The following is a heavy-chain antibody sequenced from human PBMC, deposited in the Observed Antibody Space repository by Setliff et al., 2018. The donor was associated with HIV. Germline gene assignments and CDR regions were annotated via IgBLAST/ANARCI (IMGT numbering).Heavy chain of an antibody. Sequence: GASVKVSCKASGYTFTTYSLHWVRQAPGHSLELVGWINVGKGDTKYSQELQDRVTITRDTSANTAYMELSSLRSDDTAVYFCVRGALLAAFDFDYWGQGTLVTVSS. D-gene: IGHD3-10*01. CDR1: GYTFTTYS. J-gene: IGHJ4*01. CDR3: VRGALLAAFDFDY. V-gene: IGHV1-3*01. CDR2: INVGKGDT.